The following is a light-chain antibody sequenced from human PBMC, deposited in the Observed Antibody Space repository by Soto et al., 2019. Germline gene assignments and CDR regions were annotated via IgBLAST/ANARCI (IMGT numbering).Light chain of an antibody. CDR1: QGIEGF. V-gene: IGKV1-27*01. CDR2: GTS. Sequence: DIQMTQSPPSLSASVGDRVTITCRASQGIEGFLAWYQQKPGTAPKLLVYGTSTLQVGVPSRFSGSGWGTDFTLTISSVQPEDVATYYGQKDNKAEWKFGQGTKV. CDR3: QKDNKAEWK. J-gene: IGKJ1*01.